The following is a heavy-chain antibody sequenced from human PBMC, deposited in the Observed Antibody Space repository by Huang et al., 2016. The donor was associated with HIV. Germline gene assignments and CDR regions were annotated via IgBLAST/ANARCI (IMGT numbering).Heavy chain of an antibody. V-gene: IGHV1-2*02. J-gene: IGHJ4*02. D-gene: IGHD3-10*01. CDR1: GYIFIGYY. Sequence: QVQLVQSGAEVKKPGASVKVSCKASGYIFIGYYLHWVRQAPGQGLEGMGWINPNTGGTIYAQNFEDRVIMTRDTSITTAYMDLSRLKSDDTAVYYCTREAVRGIIVNFDYWGQGTLVTVSS. CDR3: TREAVRGIIVNFDY. CDR2: INPNTGGT.